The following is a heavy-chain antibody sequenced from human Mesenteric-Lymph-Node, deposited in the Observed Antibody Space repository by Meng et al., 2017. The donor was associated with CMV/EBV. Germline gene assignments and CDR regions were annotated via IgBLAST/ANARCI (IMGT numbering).Heavy chain of an antibody. Sequence: GESLKISCAASGFTISSTYMNWVRQAPGKGLEWVSLTYSGGSTYFADSVKGRFTISRDISKNTLYLQMNSLRPEDTAVYYCARDFGKSTAWYVAFDVWGQGTMVT. D-gene: IGHD6-19*01. CDR3: ARDFGKSTAWYVAFDV. CDR2: TYSGGST. J-gene: IGHJ3*01. CDR1: GFTISSTY. V-gene: IGHV3-66*02.